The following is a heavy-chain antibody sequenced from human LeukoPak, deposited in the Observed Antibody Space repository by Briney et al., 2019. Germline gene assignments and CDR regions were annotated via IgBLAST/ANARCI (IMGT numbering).Heavy chain of an antibody. J-gene: IGHJ6*03. CDR1: GGSISSGSYY. Sequence: SETLSLTCTVSGGSISSGSYYWSWIRQPAGKGLEWIGRIYTSGSTNYNPSLKSQVTISVDTSKNQFSLKLSSVTAADTAVYYCAQSTNYYYYYMDVWGKGTTVTISS. CDR3: AQSTNYYYYYMDV. CDR2: IYTSGST. V-gene: IGHV4-61*02.